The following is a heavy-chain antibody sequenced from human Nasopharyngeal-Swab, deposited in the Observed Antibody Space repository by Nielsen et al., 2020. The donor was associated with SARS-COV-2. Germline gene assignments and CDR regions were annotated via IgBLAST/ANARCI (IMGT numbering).Heavy chain of an antibody. CDR3: ARVFGPSKDDSAYRHFDY. CDR2: IKQDGSEK. Sequence: GGSLRLSCVTSGFTFSNYWMSWLRQAPGKGLEWVANIKQDGSEKKYVDSTRGRFTISRDNARTSLYLQMNGLRGDDTAIYYCARVFGPSKDDSAYRHFDYWGRGTLVTVSS. D-gene: IGHD3-22*01. CDR1: GFTFSNYW. J-gene: IGHJ4*02. V-gene: IGHV3-7*03.